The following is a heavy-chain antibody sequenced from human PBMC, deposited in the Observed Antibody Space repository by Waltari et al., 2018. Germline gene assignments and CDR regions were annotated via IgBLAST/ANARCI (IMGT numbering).Heavy chain of an antibody. Sequence: QVQLVQSGAEVKKPGSSVKVSCKASGGTFSSYAISWVRQAPGQGMEWMGGIIPILGIANYAQKFQGRVTITADESTSTAYMELSSLRSEDTAVYYCARVECSGGSCSGGLDYWGQGTLVTVSS. CDR2: IIPILGIA. V-gene: IGHV1-69*04. D-gene: IGHD2-15*01. CDR1: GGTFSSYA. CDR3: ARVECSGGSCSGGLDY. J-gene: IGHJ4*02.